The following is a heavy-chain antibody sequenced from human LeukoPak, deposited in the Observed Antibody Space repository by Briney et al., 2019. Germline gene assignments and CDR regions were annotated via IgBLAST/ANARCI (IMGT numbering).Heavy chain of an antibody. J-gene: IGHJ4*02. CDR1: GFTFSTYA. CDR2: LSGNGNTI. CDR3: ARGNIKFDY. V-gene: IGHV3-23*01. Sequence: GGSLRLSCAASGFTFSTYAMSWVRQAPGKGLECVSALSGNGNTIYYADSVKGRFTISRDNSKNTLSLQMNSLRAEDTAVYYCARGNIKFDYWGQGTLVTVSS.